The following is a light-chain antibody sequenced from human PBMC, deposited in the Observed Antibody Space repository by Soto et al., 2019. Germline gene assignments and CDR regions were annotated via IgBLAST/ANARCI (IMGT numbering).Light chain of an antibody. V-gene: IGKV3-11*01. CDR2: DAS. J-gene: IGKJ1*01. CDR3: QQRSNWPWT. Sequence: EIVLTQSPATLSLSPGERATLSCRASQSVSSYLAWYQQKPGQAPRLLIYDASNRATGIPARFSGSGSGTELTLTISGLEPEDFSVYYCQQRSNWPWTFGQGTKVEIK. CDR1: QSVSSY.